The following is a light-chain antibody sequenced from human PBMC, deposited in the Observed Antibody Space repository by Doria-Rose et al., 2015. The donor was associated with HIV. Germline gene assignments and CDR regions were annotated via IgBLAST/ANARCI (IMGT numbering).Light chain of an antibody. CDR3: HQYGTSWT. CDR1: QSFSSTY. J-gene: IGKJ1*01. Sequence: TQSPGTLSLSPGERATLSCRASQSFSSTYLAWYQQKPGQAPSLLIYDGSTRATGIPDRFSASGSGTDVTPTISRLEPEDFALYYCHQYGTSWTFGQGTKVEI. CDR2: DGS. V-gene: IGKV3-20*01.